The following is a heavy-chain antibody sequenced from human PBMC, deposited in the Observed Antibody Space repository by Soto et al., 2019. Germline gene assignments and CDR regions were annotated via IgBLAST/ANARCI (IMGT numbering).Heavy chain of an antibody. CDR3: ARAYYYYGMDV. J-gene: IGHJ6*02. CDR1: GGSFSGYY. Sequence: SETLSLTCAVYGGSFSGYYWSWIRQPPGKGLEWIGEINHSGSTNYNPSLKSRVTISVDTSKNQYSLKLSSVTAADTAVYYCARAYYYYGMDVWGQGTTVTVSS. V-gene: IGHV4-34*01. CDR2: INHSGST.